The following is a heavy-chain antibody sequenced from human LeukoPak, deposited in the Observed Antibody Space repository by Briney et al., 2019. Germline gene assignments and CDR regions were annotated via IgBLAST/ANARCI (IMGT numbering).Heavy chain of an antibody. J-gene: IGHJ5*02. CDR2: LDPENGET. D-gene: IGHD6-13*01. CDR1: GYTLTELS. CDR3: ARGAVAAAGNWFDP. Sequence: GASVKVSCKVSGYTLTELSMHWVRQSPGKGLQWMGGLDPENGETTYAQKFQGRVTMTRDTSTSTVYMELSSLRSEDTAVYYCARGAVAAAGNWFDPWGQGTLVTVSS. V-gene: IGHV1-24*01.